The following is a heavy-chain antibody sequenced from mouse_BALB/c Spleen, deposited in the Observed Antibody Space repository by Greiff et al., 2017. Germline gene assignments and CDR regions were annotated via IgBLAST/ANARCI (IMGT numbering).Heavy chain of an antibody. Sequence: EVQLVESGPELVKPGASMKISCKASGYSFTGYTMNWVKQSHGKNLEWIGLINPYNGGTSYNQKFKGKATLTVDKSSSTAYMELLSLTSEDSAVYYCAIYDYDHDPFAYWGQGTLVTVSA. CDR2: INPYNGGT. CDR1: GYSFTGYT. D-gene: IGHD2-4*01. CDR3: AIYDYDHDPFAY. V-gene: IGHV1-18*01. J-gene: IGHJ3*01.